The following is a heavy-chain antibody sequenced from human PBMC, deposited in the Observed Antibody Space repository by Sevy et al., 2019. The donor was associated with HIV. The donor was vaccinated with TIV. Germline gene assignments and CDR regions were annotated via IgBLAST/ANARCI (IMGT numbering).Heavy chain of an antibody. CDR2: IWYDGSNK. CDR1: GFTFSSYG. V-gene: IGHV3-33*01. D-gene: IGHD2-15*01. J-gene: IGHJ4*02. Sequence: GGSLRLSCAASGFTFSSYGMHWVRQAPGKGLEWVAVIWYDGSNKYYADSVKGRFTISRDNSKNTLYLQMNSLRAEDTAGYYCARDQCSGCSCYFSGPDYWGQGTLVTVSS. CDR3: ARDQCSGCSCYFSGPDY.